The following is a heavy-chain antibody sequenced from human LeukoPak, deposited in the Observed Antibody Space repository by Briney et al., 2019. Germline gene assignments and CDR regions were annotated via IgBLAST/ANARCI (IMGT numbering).Heavy chain of an antibody. J-gene: IGHJ4*02. D-gene: IGHD1-26*01. Sequence: SETLSLTCTVSGGSISSGDYYWSWIRQPPGKGLEWIGYIYYSGSTNYNPSLKSRVTISVDTSKNQFSLKLSSVTAADTAVYYCARGQWELLQPYDYWGQGTLVTVSS. CDR1: GGSISSGDYY. V-gene: IGHV4-61*08. CDR3: ARGQWELLQPYDY. CDR2: IYYSGST.